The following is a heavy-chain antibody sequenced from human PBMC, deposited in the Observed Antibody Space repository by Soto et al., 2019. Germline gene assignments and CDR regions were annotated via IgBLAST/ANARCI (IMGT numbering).Heavy chain of an antibody. Sequence: SETLSLTCTVSGGSGANRIYYWGWVRQPPGKGLEWIGTVYYSGDTHYNPSLKSRVTISVDTSKNHFSLNLRSVTAADTAVYYCARHFLRPDYCFDVWGKGTTVTVSS. CDR1: GGSGANRIYY. J-gene: IGHJ6*04. CDR3: ARHFLRPDYCFDV. D-gene: IGHD2-21*01. V-gene: IGHV4-39*01. CDR2: VYYSGDT.